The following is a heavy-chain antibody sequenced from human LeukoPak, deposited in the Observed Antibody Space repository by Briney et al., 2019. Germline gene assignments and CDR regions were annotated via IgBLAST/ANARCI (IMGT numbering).Heavy chain of an antibody. D-gene: IGHD5-12*01. Sequence: PSETLSLTCTVSGGSISSSGYYWGWIRQPPGKGLEWIVSVYYSGSTYYNPSLKSRVTISVDTSKNQFSLKLSSVTAADTAVYYCARGPYSGYDFDYWGQGTLVTVSS. CDR1: GGSISSSGYY. J-gene: IGHJ4*02. V-gene: IGHV4-39*01. CDR3: ARGPYSGYDFDY. CDR2: VYYSGST.